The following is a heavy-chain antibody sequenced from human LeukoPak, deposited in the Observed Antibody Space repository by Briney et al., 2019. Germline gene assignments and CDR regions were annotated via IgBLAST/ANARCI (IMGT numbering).Heavy chain of an antibody. CDR2: INPNSGGT. CDR3: ARDGVVPAAIDY. D-gene: IGHD2-2*01. V-gene: IGHV1-2*02. J-gene: IGHJ4*02. Sequence: ASVKVSCKASGYTFTGYYMHWVRQAPGQGLEWMGWINPNSGGTNCAQKFQGRVTMTRDTSISTAYMELSRLRSDDTAVYYCARDGVVPAAIDYWGQGTLVTVSS. CDR1: GYTFTGYY.